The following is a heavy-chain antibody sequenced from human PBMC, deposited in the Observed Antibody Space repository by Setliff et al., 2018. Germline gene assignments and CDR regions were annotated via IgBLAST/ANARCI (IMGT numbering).Heavy chain of an antibody. CDR2: ISADNGHT. CDR1: GYTFSSYG. Sequence: GASVKVSCKTSGYTFSSYGISWVRQAPGQGLQWMGWISADNGHTKNVQEFQGRVTMTTDTTTSTAYMELRSLRSDDTAVYYCARERAYDGINYYGMDVWGQGTTVTVSS. V-gene: IGHV1-18*01. D-gene: IGHD3-22*01. J-gene: IGHJ6*01. CDR3: ARERAYDGINYYGMDV.